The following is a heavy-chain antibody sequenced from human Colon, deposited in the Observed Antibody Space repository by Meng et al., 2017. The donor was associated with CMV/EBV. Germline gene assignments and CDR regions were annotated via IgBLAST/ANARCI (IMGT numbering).Heavy chain of an antibody. Sequence: SETLSLTCAVYGGSFSGYYRSWIRQPPGKGLEWIGEINHSGSTNYNPSLKSRVTISVDTSKNQFSLKLSSVTAADTAVYYCARGNGYFDYWGQGTLVTVSS. CDR1: GGSFSGYY. V-gene: IGHV4-34*01. CDR2: INHSGST. CDR3: ARGNGYFDY. J-gene: IGHJ4*02.